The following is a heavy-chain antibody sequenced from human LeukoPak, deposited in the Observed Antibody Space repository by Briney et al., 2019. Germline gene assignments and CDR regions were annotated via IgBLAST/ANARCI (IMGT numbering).Heavy chain of an antibody. V-gene: IGHV4-4*07. D-gene: IGHD2-2*01. CDR2: IYTSGST. CDR3: AGDLYCSSTSCYPFDY. CDR1: GGSISSYY. Sequence: PSETLSLTCTVSGGSISSYYWSWIRQPAGKGLEWIGRIYTSGSTNYNPSLKSRVTMSVDTSKNQFSLKLSSVTAADTAVYYCAGDLYCSSTSCYPFDYWGQGTLATVSS. J-gene: IGHJ4*02.